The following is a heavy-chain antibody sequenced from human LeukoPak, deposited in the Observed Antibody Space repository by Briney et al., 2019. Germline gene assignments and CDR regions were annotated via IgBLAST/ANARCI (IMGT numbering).Heavy chain of an antibody. CDR3: ARSLTGNTPTAQDY. V-gene: IGHV1-69*04. Sequence: SVKVCCKASGGTFSSYAISWVRQAPGQGVEWMGRIIPILGIANYAQKFQGRVTITADKSTSTAYMELSSLRSEDTAVYYCARSLTGNTPTAQDYWGQETLVTVSS. D-gene: IGHD1-7*01. CDR2: IIPILGIA. J-gene: IGHJ4*02. CDR1: GGTFSSYA.